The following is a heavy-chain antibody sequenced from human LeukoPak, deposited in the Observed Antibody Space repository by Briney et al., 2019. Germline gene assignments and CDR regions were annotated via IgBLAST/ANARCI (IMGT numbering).Heavy chain of an antibody. V-gene: IGHV1-46*01. Sequence: ASVKVSCKASGYTFTSYYIHWVRQAPGQGLECMGLINPSSGSISYAQKFQGRVTMTWDTSTSTVYMELSSLRSEDTAVYYCARWGPLVVVTDHFDYWGQGTLVTVSS. CDR2: INPSSGSI. D-gene: IGHD2-15*01. CDR1: GYTFTSYY. CDR3: ARWGPLVVVTDHFDY. J-gene: IGHJ4*02.